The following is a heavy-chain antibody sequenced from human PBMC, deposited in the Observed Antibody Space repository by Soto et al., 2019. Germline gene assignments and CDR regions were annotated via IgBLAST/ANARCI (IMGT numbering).Heavy chain of an antibody. Sequence: QVQLVESVGGVVQPGTSLRLSCVGSGVTFRSYVIHWVRQAPGKGLEWVALTSYDGSNTYYDDSVKGRFTISRDNSRNTVDLQRDSMRLEGTDLYYCARWGTTGGFDGWGHGPLVSVSS. J-gene: IGHJ4*01. CDR3: ARWGTTGGFDG. CDR1: GVTFRSYV. D-gene: IGHD3-16*01. CDR2: TSYDGSNT. V-gene: IGHV3-33*05.